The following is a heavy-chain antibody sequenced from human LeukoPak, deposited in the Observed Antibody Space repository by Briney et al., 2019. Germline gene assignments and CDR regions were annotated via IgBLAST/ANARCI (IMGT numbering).Heavy chain of an antibody. CDR1: GGSISSSSYY. V-gene: IGHV4-39*07. CDR3: ARSAPPTSVAGTPNPPFDY. D-gene: IGHD6-19*01. CDR2: IYYSGST. J-gene: IGHJ4*02. Sequence: SETLSLTCTVSGGSISSSSYYWGWIRQPPGKGLEWTGSIYYSGSTYYNPSLKSRVTISVDASKNQFSLKLSSVTAADTAVYYCARSAPPTSVAGTPNPPFDYWGQGTLVTVSS.